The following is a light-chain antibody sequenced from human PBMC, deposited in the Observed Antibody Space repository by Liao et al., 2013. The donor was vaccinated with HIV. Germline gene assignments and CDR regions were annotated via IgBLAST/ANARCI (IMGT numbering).Light chain of an antibody. Sequence: SYVLTQPPSVSVAPGKTARITCGGSDIGSKSVHWYQQKPGQAPVLVIFYDSERPSGIPERFSGSNSGNTATLTISGTQTVDEADYYCQAWDGSTAGGVVFGGGTKVSVL. V-gene: IGLV3-21*01. J-gene: IGLJ2*01. CDR3: QAWDGSTAGGVV. CDR1: DIGSKS. CDR2: YDS.